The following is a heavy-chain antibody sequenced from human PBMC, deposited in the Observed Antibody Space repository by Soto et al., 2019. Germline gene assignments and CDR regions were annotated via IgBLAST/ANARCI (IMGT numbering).Heavy chain of an antibody. CDR2: IYWDDDK. D-gene: IGHD3-22*01. CDR1: GVSLSTSGVG. CDR3: AHRGYYYDSSGYYSAAEYFQH. Sequence: SGPTLVNPTQSLTLTCTFSGVSLSTSGVGVGWIRQPPGKALEWLALIYWDDDKRYSPSLKSRLTITKDTSKNQVVLTMTNMDPVDTATYYCAHRGYYYDSSGYYSAAEYFQHWGQGTLVTVSS. J-gene: IGHJ1*01. V-gene: IGHV2-5*02.